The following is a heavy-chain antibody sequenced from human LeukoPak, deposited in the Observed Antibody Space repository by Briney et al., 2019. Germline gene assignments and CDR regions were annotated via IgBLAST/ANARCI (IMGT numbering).Heavy chain of an antibody. J-gene: IGHJ4*02. CDR3: AKDRVLRYFDWLFDLDY. V-gene: IGHV3-23*01. Sequence: GGSLRLSCEASGFIFTTSAISWVRQAPGKGLEWVSFISSGGGSTYHSDSVRGRFTISRDNSNNTVSLYMHSLRAEDTAVYYCAKDRVLRYFDWLFDLDYWGQGTLVTVSS. CDR2: ISSGGGST. D-gene: IGHD3-9*01. CDR1: GFIFTTSA.